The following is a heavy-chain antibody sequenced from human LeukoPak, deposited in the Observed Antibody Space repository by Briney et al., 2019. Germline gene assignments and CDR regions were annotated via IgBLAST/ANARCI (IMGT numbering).Heavy chain of an antibody. D-gene: IGHD2/OR15-2a*01. Sequence: GRSLRLSCAASGFTFSSYGMHWVRQAPGKGLEWVAVISYDGSNKYYADSVKGRFTISRDNSKNTLYLQMNSLRAEDTAVYYCARDASLSPWHWGQGTLVTVSS. CDR2: ISYDGSNK. V-gene: IGHV3-30*03. CDR3: ARDASLSPWH. CDR1: GFTFSSYG. J-gene: IGHJ4*02.